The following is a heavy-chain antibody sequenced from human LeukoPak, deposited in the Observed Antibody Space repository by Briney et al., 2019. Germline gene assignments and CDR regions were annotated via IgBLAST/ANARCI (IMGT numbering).Heavy chain of an antibody. Sequence: GESLKISCKGSGYNFTNYWIGWVRQMPGKGLEWMGIIYPGDSDTRYSPSFQGQVTISADKSISTAYLQWSSLKASDTAMYYCARQGVYCGGDCYSQAQHWGQGTLVTVSS. J-gene: IGHJ1*01. CDR2: IYPGDSDT. CDR3: ARQGVYCGGDCYSQAQH. V-gene: IGHV5-51*01. CDR1: GYNFTNYW. D-gene: IGHD2-21*02.